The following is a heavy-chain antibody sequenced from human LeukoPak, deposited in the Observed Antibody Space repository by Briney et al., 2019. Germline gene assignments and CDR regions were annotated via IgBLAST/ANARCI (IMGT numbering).Heavy chain of an antibody. CDR3: AREDSGYTYGTNGY. V-gene: IGHV3-48*03. CDR2: ISSSGSTI. Sequence: PGGSLRLSCAASGFTFSSYEMNWVRQAPGKGLEWVSYISSSGSTIYYADSVKGRFTISRDNAKNSLYLQMNSLRAEDTAVYYCAREDSGYTYGTNGYWGQGTLVTVSS. D-gene: IGHD5-18*01. CDR1: GFTFSSYE. J-gene: IGHJ4*02.